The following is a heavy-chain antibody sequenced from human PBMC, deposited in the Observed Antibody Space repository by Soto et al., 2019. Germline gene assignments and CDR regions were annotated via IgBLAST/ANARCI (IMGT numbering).Heavy chain of an antibody. J-gene: IGHJ6*02. V-gene: IGHV4-34*01. D-gene: IGHD2-2*01. CDR3: ARDAHCSTTRCNDGMDV. CDR1: GGSVSGYY. CDR2: ISQIGSA. Sequence: XETLSLTCGVYGGSVSGYYWTWIRQPPGKGLEWIGEISQIGSANYNPSLRSRVTISLDTSKNQFSLKLNSVTAADTAVYYCARDAHCSTTRCNDGMDVWGQGTTVTASS.